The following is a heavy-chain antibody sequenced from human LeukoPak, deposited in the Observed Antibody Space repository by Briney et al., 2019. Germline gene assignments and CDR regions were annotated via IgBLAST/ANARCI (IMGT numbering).Heavy chain of an antibody. Sequence: ASVKVSCKASGYTFTSYYMHWVRQAPGQGLEWMGIINPSGGSTIYAQKFQGRITMTRDTSTSTVYMELSSLRSEDTAVYYCDRSKIIFGVVKPGDPFSGSRDWGQGTLVTVSS. D-gene: IGHD3-3*01. V-gene: IGHV1-46*01. J-gene: IGHJ4*02. CDR2: INPSGGST. CDR1: GYTFTSYY. CDR3: DRSKIIFGVVKPGDPFSGSRD.